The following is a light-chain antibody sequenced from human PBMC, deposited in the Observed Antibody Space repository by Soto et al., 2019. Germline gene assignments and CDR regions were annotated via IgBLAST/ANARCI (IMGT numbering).Light chain of an antibody. Sequence: EIVLTQSPATLSLSPGDTATLSCRASQSISSYLAWYQQRPGQAPRLLIYDASNRATGIPARFSGSGSGTDFTLTISSLEPEDFAVYFCQQRSNWPPALIFGGGTKVEIK. CDR2: DAS. V-gene: IGKV3-11*01. CDR1: QSISSY. J-gene: IGKJ4*01. CDR3: QQRSNWPPALI.